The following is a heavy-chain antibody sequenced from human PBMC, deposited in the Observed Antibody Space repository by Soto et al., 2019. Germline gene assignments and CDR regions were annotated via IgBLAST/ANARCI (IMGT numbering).Heavy chain of an antibody. V-gene: IGHV3-23*01. J-gene: IGHJ6*02. D-gene: IGHD2-2*01. Sequence: EVQLLESGGGLVQPGGSLRLSCAASGFTFSSYAMKWVRQAPGKGLEWVSLIGESGTPTYYADSVKGRFTISRDNSGNTLVLEMYILRTEDTAVYYCARYIPGVRYYGMDVWGQGTTVTVSS. CDR1: GFTFSSYA. CDR3: ARYIPGVRYYGMDV. CDR2: IGESGTPT.